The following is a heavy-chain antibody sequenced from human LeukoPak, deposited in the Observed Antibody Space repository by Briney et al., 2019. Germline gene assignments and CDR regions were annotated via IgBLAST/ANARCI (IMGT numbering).Heavy chain of an antibody. J-gene: IGHJ4*02. Sequence: GGSLRLSCAASGFTISSYGMSWVRQAPGKGLEWVSSISGGTTYYADSVKGRFTISRDNSKNIVSLQMNSLRAEDTAVYYCAKSVYGSVNYWGQGTLVTVSS. CDR3: AKSVYGSVNY. D-gene: IGHD3-10*01. CDR2: ISGGTT. V-gene: IGHV3-23*01. CDR1: GFTISSYG.